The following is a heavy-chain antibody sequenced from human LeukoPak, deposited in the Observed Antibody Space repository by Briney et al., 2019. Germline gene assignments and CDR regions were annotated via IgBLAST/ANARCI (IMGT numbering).Heavy chain of an antibody. CDR2: IYYSGST. V-gene: IGHV4-39*01. CDR3: ARTNYYFYYMDV. CDR1: GGSINGNDYY. J-gene: IGHJ6*03. Sequence: SETLSLTCTVSGGSINGNDYYWGWIRQPPGKGLEWIGSIYYSGSTYYNPSLKSRVTISVDTSKNQFFLRLSSVTAADTAMYYCARTNYYFYYMDVWGRGTTVTLSS. D-gene: IGHD2-8*01.